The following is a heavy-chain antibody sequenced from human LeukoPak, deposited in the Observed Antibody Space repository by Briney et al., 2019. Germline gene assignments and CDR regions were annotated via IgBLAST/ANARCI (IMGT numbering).Heavy chain of an antibody. CDR1: GFTFDEHG. CDR3: AGGDRNGWYFDL. CDR2: INWNGGST. Sequence: GGSLRLSCVGSGFTFDEHGMSWVRQAPGKGLEWVSGINWNGGSTGYGDSVKGRFTISRDNAKKSLFLQMNSLRAEDTALYYCAGGDRNGWYFDLWGRGTLVTVSS. D-gene: IGHD2-15*01. J-gene: IGHJ2*01. V-gene: IGHV3-20*04.